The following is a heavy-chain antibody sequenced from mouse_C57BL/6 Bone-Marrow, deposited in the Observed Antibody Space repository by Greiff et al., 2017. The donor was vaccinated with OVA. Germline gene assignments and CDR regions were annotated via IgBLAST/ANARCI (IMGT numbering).Heavy chain of an antibody. V-gene: IGHV1-52*01. Sequence: QVQLQQPGAELVRPGSSVKLSCKASGYTFTSYWMHWVKQRPIQGLEWIGNIDPSDSETHYNQKFKDKATLTVDKSSSTAYMQLSSLTSEDSAVYYCARSIYYYGSRASDFDYWGQGTTLTVSS. CDR2: IDPSDSET. J-gene: IGHJ2*01. CDR1: GYTFTSYW. CDR3: ARSIYYYGSRASDFDY. D-gene: IGHD1-1*01.